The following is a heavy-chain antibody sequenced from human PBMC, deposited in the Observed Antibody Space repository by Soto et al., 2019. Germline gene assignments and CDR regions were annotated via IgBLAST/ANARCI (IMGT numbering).Heavy chain of an antibody. D-gene: IGHD2-15*01. CDR2: IMPIFAAP. Sequence: QVQLMQSGAEVKKPGSSVKVSCKASGGTISTNVISWVRQAPGQGLEWMGEIMPIFAAPNNAQKFQGRLTIPADTSTTTVYMELSSPTSEDTAVYFCATGARYCSGGSCYPDDWGQGTLVIVSS. CDR1: GGTISTNV. V-gene: IGHV1-69*06. CDR3: ATGARYCSGGSCYPDD. J-gene: IGHJ4*02.